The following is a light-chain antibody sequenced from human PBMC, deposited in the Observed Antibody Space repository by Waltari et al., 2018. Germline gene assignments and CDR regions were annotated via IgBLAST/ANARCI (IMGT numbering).Light chain of an antibody. Sequence: DIQMTQSPSSLSASVGDRVTITCRASQSINTHLNWYQQKQGKAPNLLIFEASTLKSGVPSRFGGSGSGTDFTLTISSLQPEDFATYFCQQSDNTPPTFGQGTKVEIK. V-gene: IGKV1-39*01. CDR2: EAS. CDR1: QSINTH. CDR3: QQSDNTPPT. J-gene: IGKJ1*01.